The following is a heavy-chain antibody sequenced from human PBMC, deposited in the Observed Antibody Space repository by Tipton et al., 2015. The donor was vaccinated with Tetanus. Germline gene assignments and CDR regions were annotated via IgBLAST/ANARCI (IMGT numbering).Heavy chain of an antibody. CDR3: ARHSGGSEIGYYDDMDV. D-gene: IGHD3-10*01. CDR2: IYPADSDI. V-gene: IGHV5-51*01. CDR1: GYEFISYW. Sequence: VQLVQSGPEVKKPGESLRISCKASGYEFISYWIAWVRQMPGKGLEWMGVIYPADSDIRNSPSFQGQVTMSVDKSTSTAYLQWRSLKASDSAMYYCARHSGGSEIGYYDDMDVWGQGTTVTVSS. J-gene: IGHJ6*02.